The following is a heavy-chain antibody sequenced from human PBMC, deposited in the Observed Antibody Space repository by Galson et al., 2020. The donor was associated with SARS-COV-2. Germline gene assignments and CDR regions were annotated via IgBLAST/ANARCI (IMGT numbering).Heavy chain of an antibody. CDR3: ARADGGSPGTVGYGDAADV. Sequence: TGGSLRLSCEASGFTFSRYAMTWVRQAAGKRLEWVSDISASGSTTYNADSVRGRFTISRDNSKNTLYLHMSSLRAEDTAVYYCARADGGSPGTVGYGDAADVWGQGTTVTVSS. CDR2: ISASGSTT. D-gene: IGHD4-17*01. CDR1: GFTFSRYA. J-gene: IGHJ6*02. V-gene: IGHV3-23*01.